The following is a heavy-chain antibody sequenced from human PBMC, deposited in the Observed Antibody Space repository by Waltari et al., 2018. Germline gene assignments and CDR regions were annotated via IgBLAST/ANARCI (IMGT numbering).Heavy chain of an antibody. J-gene: IGHJ4*02. Sequence: QLVESGGGLVQPGGSLRLPCRASGFRFSRSWMTWVRQAPGKGLEWVANIKRDASEKSYVGSVEGRFTISRDNAENSLYLQMNSLRVEDTAVYYCARDLMRVAGTLWGQGTLVTVSS. CDR3: ARDLMRVAGTL. D-gene: IGHD6-13*01. CDR2: IKRDASEK. V-gene: IGHV3-7*04. CDR1: GFRFSRSW.